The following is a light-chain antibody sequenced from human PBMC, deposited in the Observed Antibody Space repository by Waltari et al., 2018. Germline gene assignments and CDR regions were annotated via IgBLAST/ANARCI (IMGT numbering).Light chain of an antibody. CDR2: DVS. CDR3: QQRRNWPWT. J-gene: IGKJ1*01. V-gene: IGKV3D-15*01. CDR1: ETVTSH. Sequence: EIVMTQSPAVLSVSPGQRATLSCRASETVTSHLAWYQQKPGQAPRLLIYDVSTRAAGIPARFSGSGSETEFNLTISSLESEDFAIYYCQQRRNWPWTFGQGTRVEIK.